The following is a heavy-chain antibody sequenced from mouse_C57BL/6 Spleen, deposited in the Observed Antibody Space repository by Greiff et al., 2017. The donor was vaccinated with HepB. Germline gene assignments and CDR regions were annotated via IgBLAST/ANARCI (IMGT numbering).Heavy chain of an antibody. V-gene: IGHV1-64*01. Sequence: QVQLKQPGAELVKPGASVKLSCKASGYTFTSYWMHWVKQRPGQGLEWIGMIHPNSGSTNYNEKFKSKATLNVDKSSSTAYMQLSSLTSEDSAVYYCARYDDYPLDYCGQGTTLTVSS. D-gene: IGHD2-4*01. J-gene: IGHJ2*01. CDR1: GYTFTSYW. CDR3: ARYDDYPLDY. CDR2: IHPNSGST.